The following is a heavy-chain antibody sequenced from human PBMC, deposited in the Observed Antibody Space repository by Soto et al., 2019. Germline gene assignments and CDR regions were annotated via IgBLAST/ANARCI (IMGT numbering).Heavy chain of an antibody. CDR3: ARDNVVNY. D-gene: IGHD2-21*01. V-gene: IGHV3-21*01. J-gene: IGHJ4*02. CDR1: GFTFSSYS. CDR2: ISSSSSYI. Sequence: EVPLVESGGGLAKPAGSLRLSCAASGFTFSSYSMNCLRHPPGKGLEWVSSISSSSSYIYYADSVKGRFTISRDNAKNSLYLQMNSLRAEDTAVYYCARDNVVNYWGQGTLVTVSS.